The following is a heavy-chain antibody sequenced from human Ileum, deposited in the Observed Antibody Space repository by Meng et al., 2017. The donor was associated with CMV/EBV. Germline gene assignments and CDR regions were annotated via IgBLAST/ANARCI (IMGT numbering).Heavy chain of an antibody. D-gene: IGHD1-14*01. CDR2: ISQTGST. CDR3: AISPNQDPGP. Sequence: QVQLQESGPGLVKPSGTLSLTCAVAGASINSDLWWSWVRQPPGKGLEWIGEISQTGSTKYNPSLRSRVTISMDKSKNQFSLNLSSVTAADTAFYYCAISPNQDPGPWGQGTLVTVSS. CDR1: GASINSDLW. J-gene: IGHJ5*02. V-gene: IGHV4-4*02.